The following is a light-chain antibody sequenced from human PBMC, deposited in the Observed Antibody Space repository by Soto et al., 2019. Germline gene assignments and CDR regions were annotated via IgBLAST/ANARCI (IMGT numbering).Light chain of an antibody. CDR2: EVT. CDR3: SSYAGTDIVI. CDR1: SSDVGGYNF. Sequence: QSALTQPPSASGSPGQSVTISCTGTSSDVGGYNFVSWYQQHPGKAPKLIIYEVTQRPSGVPDRFSGSKSGNTASLAVSGLQGDDEADYYCSSYAGTDIVIFDGGTKLTVL. V-gene: IGLV2-8*01. J-gene: IGLJ2*01.